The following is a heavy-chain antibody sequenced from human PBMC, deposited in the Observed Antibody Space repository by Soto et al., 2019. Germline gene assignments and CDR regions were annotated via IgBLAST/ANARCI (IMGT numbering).Heavy chain of an antibody. Sequence: EVQLLESGGGLVQPGGSLRLSCAASGFTFSSYAMSWVRQAPGKGLEWVSAISGSGGSTYYADSVKGRFTIPRDNSKNTLYLQMNSLRAEDTAVYYCAKSSEHIMITFGGVIADYWGQGTLVTVSS. D-gene: IGHD3-16*02. V-gene: IGHV3-23*01. CDR1: GFTFSSYA. CDR3: AKSSEHIMITFGGVIADY. CDR2: ISGSGGST. J-gene: IGHJ4*02.